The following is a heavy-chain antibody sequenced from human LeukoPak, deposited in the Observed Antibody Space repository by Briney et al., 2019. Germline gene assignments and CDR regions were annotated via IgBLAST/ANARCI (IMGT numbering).Heavy chain of an antibody. CDR2: IYSTGIT. Sequence: SETLSLTCTVPGGSIRGYSWSWIRQPPGKGLELIGYIYSTGITDYNPSLTSRVTISVDTSKNQFSLKLSSVTAADTAVYYCTRFIGSSGYDDYWGHGTLVTVPS. CDR1: GGSIRGYS. V-gene: IGHV4-59*01. CDR3: TRFIGSSGYDDY. D-gene: IGHD3-22*01. J-gene: IGHJ4*01.